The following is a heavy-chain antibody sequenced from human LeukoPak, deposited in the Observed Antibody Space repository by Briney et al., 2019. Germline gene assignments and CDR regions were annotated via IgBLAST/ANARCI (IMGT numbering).Heavy chain of an antibody. V-gene: IGHV3-7*03. CDR1: GFMFSSNW. D-gene: IGHD5-24*01. CDR2: IKEDGTEI. Sequence: GGSLRLSCAASGFMFSSNWMSWVRLAPGKGLEWVANIKEDGTEIYYVDSVKGRFTISRDNAKNSLYLQMNSLRVEDTAVYYCAKEGRSLQTYWGQGTLVTVSS. J-gene: IGHJ4*02. CDR3: AKEGRSLQTY.